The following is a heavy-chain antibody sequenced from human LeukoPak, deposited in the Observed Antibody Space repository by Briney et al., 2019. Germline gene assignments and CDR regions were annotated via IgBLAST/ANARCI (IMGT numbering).Heavy chain of an antibody. D-gene: IGHD4-23*01. J-gene: IGHJ4*02. CDR2: ISGSGDST. CDR1: GFTFSNYA. CDR3: ATDNSDYFDY. Sequence: GGSLRLSCAASGFTFSNYAINWVRQAPDKGLEWVSAISGSGDSTYYADSVRGRFTISRDNSKNTVYLHVSSLRAEDTALYFCATDNSDYFDYWGQGTLITVSS. V-gene: IGHV3-23*01.